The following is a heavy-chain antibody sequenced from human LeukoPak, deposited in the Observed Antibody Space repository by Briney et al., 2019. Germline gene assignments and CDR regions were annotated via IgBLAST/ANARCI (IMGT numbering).Heavy chain of an antibody. V-gene: IGHV4-34*01. J-gene: IGHJ4*02. CDR2: INHSGST. CDR1: GGSFSGYY. Sequence: SETLSLTRAVYGGSFSGYYWSWIRQPPGKGLEWIGEINHSGSTNYNPSLKSRVTISVDTSKNQFSLKLSSVTAADTAVYYCVSGYDDFDYWGQGTLVTVSS. CDR3: VSGYDDFDY. D-gene: IGHD5-12*01.